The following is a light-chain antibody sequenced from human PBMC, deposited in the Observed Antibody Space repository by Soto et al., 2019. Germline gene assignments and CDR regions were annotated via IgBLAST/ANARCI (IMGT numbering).Light chain of an antibody. CDR2: KAS. V-gene: IGKV1-5*03. J-gene: IGKJ1*01. Sequence: DIQITRSPSTQSASVGDRVTITCRASQSISSWLAWYQQKPGKAPKLLIYKASSLESGVPPRFSGSGSGTEFTLTISSLQPDDFATYYCQQYNSYSRTFGQGAMVDIK. CDR3: QQYNSYSRT. CDR1: QSISSW.